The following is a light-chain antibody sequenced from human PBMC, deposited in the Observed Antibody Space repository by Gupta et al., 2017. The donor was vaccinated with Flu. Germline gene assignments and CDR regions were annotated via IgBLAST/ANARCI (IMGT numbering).Light chain of an antibody. CDR2: EDD. V-gene: IGLV6-57*01. J-gene: IGLJ2*01. CDR3: QSYEV. CDR1: SGSIGINY. Sequence: NFMLTQPHSVSRSPGKTVSISCTRSSGSIGINYVQWYQQRPGTSPKNVIYEDDQRPSGVPDRFSGSIDRSSNSASLTISGLKTEDEADYYCQSYEVFGGGTKLTVL.